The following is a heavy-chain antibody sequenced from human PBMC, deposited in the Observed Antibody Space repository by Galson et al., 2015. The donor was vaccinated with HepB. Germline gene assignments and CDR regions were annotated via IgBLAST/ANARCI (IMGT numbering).Heavy chain of an antibody. CDR2: ISYDGSNK. CDR3: AKDIKWGIGGIAAAGIGEYYYYGMDV. D-gene: IGHD6-13*01. CDR1: GFTFSSYG. V-gene: IGHV3-30*18. J-gene: IGHJ6*02. Sequence: SLRLSCAASGFTFSSYGMHWVRQAPGKGLEWVAVISYDGSNKYYADSVKGRFTISRDNSKNTLYLQMNSLRAEDTAVYYCAKDIKWGIGGIAAAGIGEYYYYGMDVWGQGTTVTVSS.